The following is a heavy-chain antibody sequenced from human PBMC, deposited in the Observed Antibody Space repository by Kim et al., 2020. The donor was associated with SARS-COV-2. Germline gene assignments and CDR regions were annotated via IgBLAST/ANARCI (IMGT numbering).Heavy chain of an antibody. CDR2: ISAYNGNT. Sequence: ASVKVSCKASGYTFTSYGISWVRQAPGQGLEWMGWISAYNGNTNYAQKLQGRVTMTTDTSTSTAYMELRSLRSDDTAVYYCATHERGPWIQLWSSWGQGTLVTVSS. CDR1: GYTFTSYG. J-gene: IGHJ5*02. CDR3: ATHERGPWIQLWSS. D-gene: IGHD5-18*01. V-gene: IGHV1-18*01.